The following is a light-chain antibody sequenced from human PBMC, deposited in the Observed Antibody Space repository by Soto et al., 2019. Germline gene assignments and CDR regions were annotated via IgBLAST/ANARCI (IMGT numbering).Light chain of an antibody. CDR2: EVT. CDR1: SSDVGAYQF. V-gene: IGLV2-8*01. CDR3: TSYVGNDIWV. Sequence: QSALTQPPSASGSPGQSVTISCTGTSSDVGAYQFVSWYQQYPGKAPKLMIYEVTKRPSGVADRFSGSKSGNTAPLTVSGLQAEDEADYYRTSYVGNDIWVFGGGTKVTVL. J-gene: IGLJ3*02.